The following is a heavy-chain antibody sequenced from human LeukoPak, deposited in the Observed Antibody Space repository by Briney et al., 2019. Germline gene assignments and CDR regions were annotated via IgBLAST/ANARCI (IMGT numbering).Heavy chain of an antibody. V-gene: IGHV4-38-2*02. CDR2: IYHSGST. J-gene: IGHJ4*02. Sequence: EPSETLSLTCTVSGYSISSGYYWGWIRQPPGKGLEWIGSIYHSGSTNYNPSLKSRVTISVDTSKNQFSLKLSSVTAADTAVYYCARGHALYGSYYFDYWGQGTLVTVSS. CDR1: GYSISSGYY. D-gene: IGHD3-10*01. CDR3: ARGHALYGSYYFDY.